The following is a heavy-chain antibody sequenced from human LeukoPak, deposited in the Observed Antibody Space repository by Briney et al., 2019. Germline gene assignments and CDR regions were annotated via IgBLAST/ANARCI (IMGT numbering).Heavy chain of an antibody. D-gene: IGHD1-26*01. Sequence: PGGSLRLSCAASGFVLSTHGMHWVRQAPGKGLEWVAGMWYDGSREDYADSVKGRFTISSDMSKNTLNLQMNSLRVEDTAIFYCARDLSFGSLDFRGQGTLVTVSS. CDR3: ARDLSFGSLDF. CDR2: MWYDGSRE. V-gene: IGHV3-33*01. CDR1: GFVLSTHG. J-gene: IGHJ4*02.